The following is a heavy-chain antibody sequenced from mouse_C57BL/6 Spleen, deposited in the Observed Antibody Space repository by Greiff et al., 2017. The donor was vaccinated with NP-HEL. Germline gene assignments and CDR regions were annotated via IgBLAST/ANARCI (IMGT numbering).Heavy chain of an antibody. CDR2: IYPGDGDT. CDR1: GYAFSSSW. D-gene: IGHD3-2*02. J-gene: IGHJ2*01. CDR3: ARSSGYGFFDY. V-gene: IGHV1-82*01. Sequence: VQLQQSGPELVKPGASVKISCKASGYAFSSSWMNWVKQRPGKGLEWIGRIYPGDGDTNYNGKFKGKATLTADKSSSTAYMQLSSLTSEDSAVYFCARSSGYGFFDYWGQGTTLTVSS.